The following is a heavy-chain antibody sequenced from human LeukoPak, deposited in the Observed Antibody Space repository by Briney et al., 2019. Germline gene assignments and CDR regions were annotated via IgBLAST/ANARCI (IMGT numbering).Heavy chain of an antibody. Sequence: PSETLSLTCAVYGGSFSGYYWSWIRQPPGKGLEWIGNIFHSGSTNYNPSLKSRVTISVDTSKNQFSLKLSSVTAADTALYYCARAGLDSSGYYYLFDYWGQGTLVTVSS. J-gene: IGHJ4*02. CDR3: ARAGLDSSGYYYLFDY. D-gene: IGHD3-22*01. CDR2: IFHSGST. CDR1: GGSFSGYY. V-gene: IGHV4-59*01.